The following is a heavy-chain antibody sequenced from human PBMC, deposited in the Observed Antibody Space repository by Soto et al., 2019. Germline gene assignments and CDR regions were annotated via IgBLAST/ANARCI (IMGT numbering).Heavy chain of an antibody. J-gene: IGHJ4*02. CDR2: INHSGST. CDR3: ARVLVLRAVAGKILDY. V-gene: IGHV4-34*01. Sequence: SETLSLTCAVYGGSFSGYYWSWIRQPPGKGLEWIGEINHSGSTNYNPSLKSRVTISVDTSKNQFSLKLSSVTAADTAVYYCARVLVLRAVAGKILDYWGQGTLVTVSS. D-gene: IGHD6-19*01. CDR1: GGSFSGYY.